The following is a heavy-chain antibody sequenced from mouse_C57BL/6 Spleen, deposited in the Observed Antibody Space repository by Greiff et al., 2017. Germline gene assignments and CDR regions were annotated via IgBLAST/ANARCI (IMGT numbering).Heavy chain of an antibody. Sequence: QVQLQQPGAELVKPGASVKMSCKASGYTFTSYWITWVKQRPGQGLEWIGDIYPGSGSTNYNEKFKSKATLTVDTSSSTAYMQLSSLTSEDSAVYSCARVGGYDYDGAYWGQGTLVTVSA. CDR1: GYTFTSYW. V-gene: IGHV1-55*01. D-gene: IGHD2-4*01. CDR2: IYPGSGST. CDR3: ARVGGYDYDGAY. J-gene: IGHJ3*01.